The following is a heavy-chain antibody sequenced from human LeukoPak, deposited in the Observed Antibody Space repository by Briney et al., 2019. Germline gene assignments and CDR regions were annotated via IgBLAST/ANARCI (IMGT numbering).Heavy chain of an antibody. J-gene: IGHJ4*02. D-gene: IGHD3-10*01. V-gene: IGHV3-11*01. CDR3: ARDYNC. Sequence: PGGSLRLSCAASGFTFTDYYMSRIRQAPGKGLEWVSYISSSGTVIYYGDSVKGRFTISRDNAKKSLYLQMNSLRAEDTAVYYCARDYNCWGQGTLVTVSS. CDR2: ISSSGTVI. CDR1: GFTFTDYY.